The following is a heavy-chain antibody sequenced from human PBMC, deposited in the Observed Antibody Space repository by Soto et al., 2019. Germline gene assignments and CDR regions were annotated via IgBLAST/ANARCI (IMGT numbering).Heavy chain of an antibody. V-gene: IGHV3-33*01. CDR1: GFTFSSYG. CDR3: ARSRIAAADFDY. J-gene: IGHJ4*02. Sequence: GGSLRLSCAASGFTFSSYGMHLVRQAPGKGLEWVAVIWFDGSNEYYADFVKGRFTISRDNSKNTLYLQMNSLRAEDTAVYYCARSRIAAADFDYWGQGTLVTVSS. D-gene: IGHD6-13*01. CDR2: IWFDGSNE.